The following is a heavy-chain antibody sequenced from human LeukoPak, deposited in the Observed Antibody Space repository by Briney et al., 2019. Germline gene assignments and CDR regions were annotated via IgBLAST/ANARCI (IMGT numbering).Heavy chain of an antibody. D-gene: IGHD1-26*01. V-gene: IGHV3-74*01. CDR1: GFTFSSYC. Sequence: GGSLRLSCAASGFTFSSYCMHWVRQAPGKGLVWVSRINSDGSSTSYADSVKGRFTISRDNAKNTLYLQMNSLRAEDTAVYYCARDSGATSCFDYWGQGTLVTVSS. CDR3: ARDSGATSCFDY. J-gene: IGHJ4*02. CDR2: INSDGSST.